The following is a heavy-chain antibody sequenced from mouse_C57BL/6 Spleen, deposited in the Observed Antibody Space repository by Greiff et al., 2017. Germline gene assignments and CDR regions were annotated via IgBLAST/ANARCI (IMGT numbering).Heavy chain of an antibody. Sequence: DVMLVESGGGLVQPGGSLSLSCAASGFTFTDYYMSWVRQPPGKALEWLGFIRNKANGYTTAYSASVKGRFTISRANSQSILYLPMTALRADDSATYYCARSSLYYGNPYYFDYWGQGTTLTVSS. D-gene: IGHD2-1*01. CDR2: IRNKANGYTT. V-gene: IGHV7-3*01. CDR3: ARSSLYYGNPYYFDY. J-gene: IGHJ2*01. CDR1: GFTFTDYY.